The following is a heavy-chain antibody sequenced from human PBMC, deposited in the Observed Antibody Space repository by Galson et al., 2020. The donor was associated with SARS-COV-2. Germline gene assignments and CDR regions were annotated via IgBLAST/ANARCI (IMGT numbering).Heavy chain of an antibody. CDR1: GFTLSDHY. CDR3: VRGSDGSADY. CDR2: RKNRRNSYTT. Sequence: GESLKISCAASGFTLSDHYIDWVRQAPGKGLEWVARRKNRRNSYTTEYAASVNGRFTISRDDSKNSLYLQMNSLKAEDTAVYYWVRGSDGSADYCGQGTLVTVSS. V-gene: IGHV3-72*01. D-gene: IGHD2-15*01. J-gene: IGHJ4*02.